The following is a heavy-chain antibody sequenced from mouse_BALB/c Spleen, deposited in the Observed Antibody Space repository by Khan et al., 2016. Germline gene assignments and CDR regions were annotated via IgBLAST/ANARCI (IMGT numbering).Heavy chain of an antibody. CDR2: ISNGGCST. V-gene: IGHV5-12*02. CDR3: ASINPWFVY. J-gene: IGHJ3*01. CDR1: GFTFSDYY. Sequence: EVELVESGGGLVQPGGSLKLSCSTSGFTFSDYYMYWVRQTPEKRLEWVAYISNGGCSTYYPDTVKGRFTISRDNAKNNLYLQMSRLKPEHTAMYFCASINPWFVYWGQGTLVTVSS. D-gene: IGHD1-1*01.